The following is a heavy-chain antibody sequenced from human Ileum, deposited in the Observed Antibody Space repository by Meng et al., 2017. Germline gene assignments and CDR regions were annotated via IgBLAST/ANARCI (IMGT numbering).Heavy chain of an antibody. CDR1: RTSISNYY. D-gene: IGHD3-3*02. V-gene: IGHV4-59*05. Sequence: QVQLRESGPGLLKPSETLSLTCTVSRTSISNYYWSWIRQPPGMGLEWIVSFFYGGTTYYNPSLESRVTTSVDTSKSQFSLNLKSVSAADTAVYFCARHGAFRSHLDDWGQGTLVTVSS. CDR2: FFYGGTT. CDR3: ARHGAFRSHLDD. J-gene: IGHJ4*02.